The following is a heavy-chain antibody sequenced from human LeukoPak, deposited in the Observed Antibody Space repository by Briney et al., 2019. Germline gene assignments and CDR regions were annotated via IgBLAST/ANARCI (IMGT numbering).Heavy chain of an antibody. V-gene: IGHV1-69*04. CDR2: IIPILGIA. Sequence: GASVKVSCKASGGTFSSYAISWVRQAPGQGLEWMGRIIPILGIANYAQKFQGRVTITADKSTSTAYMELSSLRSEDTAVYYCAREGYCGGDCYYYFDYWGQGTLVTVSS. CDR3: AREGYCGGDCYYYFDY. J-gene: IGHJ4*02. D-gene: IGHD2-21*02. CDR1: GGTFSSYA.